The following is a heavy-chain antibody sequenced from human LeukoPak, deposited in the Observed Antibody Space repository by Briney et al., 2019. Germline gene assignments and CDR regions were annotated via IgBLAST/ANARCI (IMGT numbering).Heavy chain of an antibody. Sequence: ASVKVSCKAPGYTFTGYYMHWVRQAPGQGLEWMGWINPNSGGTNYAQKFQGRVTMTRDTSISTAYMELSRLRSDDRAVYYCARGSGSYYIVYYYMDVWGRGTTVTVSS. J-gene: IGHJ6*03. CDR2: INPNSGGT. CDR1: GYTFTGYY. V-gene: IGHV1-2*02. D-gene: IGHD3-10*01. CDR3: ARGSGSYYIVYYYMDV.